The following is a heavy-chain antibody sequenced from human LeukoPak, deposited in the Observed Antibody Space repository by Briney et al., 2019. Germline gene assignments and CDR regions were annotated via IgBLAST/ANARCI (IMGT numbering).Heavy chain of an antibody. D-gene: IGHD3-3*01. J-gene: IGHJ4*02. CDR3: ARGVSQKPYYDFWSGYYLDY. V-gene: IGHV3-21*01. CDR1: GFTFSTYW. CDR2: ISSSSSYI. Sequence: GGSLRLSCAASGFTFSTYWMTWVRQAPGKGLEWVSSISSSSSYIYYADSVKGRFTISRDNAKNSLYLQMNSLRAEDTAVYYCARGVSQKPYYDFWSGYYLDYWGQGTLVTVSS.